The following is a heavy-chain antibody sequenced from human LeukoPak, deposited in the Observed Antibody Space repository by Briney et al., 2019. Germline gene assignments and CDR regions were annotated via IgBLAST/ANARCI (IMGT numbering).Heavy chain of an antibody. CDR1: GFSLKDYY. J-gene: IGHJ4*02. CDR3: ARGPRILAAGSYYFDY. Sequence: KPGGSLRLSCAASGFSLKDYYFSWIRQAPGKGLEWVSFINVNGGAMYYADFVKGRFTISRDNAKSSLYLEMNSLRVEDTAVYYCARGPRILAAGSYYFDYWGQGSLVTVSS. V-gene: IGHV3-11*01. D-gene: IGHD6-13*01. CDR2: INVNGGAM.